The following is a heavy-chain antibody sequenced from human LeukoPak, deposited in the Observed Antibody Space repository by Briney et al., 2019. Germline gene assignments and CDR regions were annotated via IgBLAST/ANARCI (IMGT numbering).Heavy chain of an antibody. J-gene: IGHJ4*02. CDR1: GGSISSYY. CDR3: ARSELLWFGGVNSGFDY. Sequence: SETLSLTCTVSGGSISSYYWSWIRQPPGKGLEWIGYIYYSGSTNYNPSLKSRVTISVDTSKTQFSLKLSSVTAADTAVYYCARSELLWFGGVNSGFDYWGQGTLVTVSS. V-gene: IGHV4-59*01. CDR2: IYYSGST. D-gene: IGHD3-10*01.